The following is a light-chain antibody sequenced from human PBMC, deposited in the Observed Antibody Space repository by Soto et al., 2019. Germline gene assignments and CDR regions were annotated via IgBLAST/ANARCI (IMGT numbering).Light chain of an antibody. Sequence: QSVLTQTPSASGTPGQRITISCSGSTSNIGNNYVYWYQQLPGTAPKLLIYSNDQRPSGVPDRFSGSRSGTSASLAISGLQSGDEAAYYCATWDDTLAGPSWVFGGGTKLTVL. CDR1: TSNIGNNY. CDR2: SND. V-gene: IGLV1-47*02. J-gene: IGLJ3*02. CDR3: ATWDDTLAGPSWV.